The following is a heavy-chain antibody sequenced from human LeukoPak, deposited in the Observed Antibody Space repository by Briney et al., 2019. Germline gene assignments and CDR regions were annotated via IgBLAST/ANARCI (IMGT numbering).Heavy chain of an antibody. CDR2: ISPYNGHT. Sequence: ASVKVSCKVSGYTFTSYGISWVRQAPGQGLEWMGWISPYNGHTNCAQPFQGRVTMTTDTSTSSGYMELRSLRSDDTAIYYCARGKFGVSFDSWGQGTLVTVSS. CDR3: ARGKFGVSFDS. D-gene: IGHD3-10*01. J-gene: IGHJ4*02. CDR1: GYTFTSYG. V-gene: IGHV1-18*01.